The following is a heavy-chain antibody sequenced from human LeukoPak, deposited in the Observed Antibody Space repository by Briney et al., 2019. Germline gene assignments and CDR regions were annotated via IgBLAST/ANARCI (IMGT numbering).Heavy chain of an antibody. CDR3: ARSTGRYGSGSFDY. V-gene: IGHV4-4*02. D-gene: IGHD3-10*01. J-gene: IGHJ4*02. Sequence: ASETLSLTCDVSGGSVTSTNWWTWVRQPPGKGLEWIGEGHLDGRTNYNPSLKTRLIMSVDLPENHISLKLPSVTAADTAVYYCARSTGRYGSGSFDYWGQGTLVTVSS. CDR1: GGSVTSTNW. CDR2: GHLDGRT.